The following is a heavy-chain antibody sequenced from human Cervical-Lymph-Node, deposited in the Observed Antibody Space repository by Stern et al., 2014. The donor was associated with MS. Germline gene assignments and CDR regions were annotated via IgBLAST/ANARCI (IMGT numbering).Heavy chain of an antibody. Sequence: VQLVESGAEVKKPGASVKISCSASGSPFINDYVHWVRHATRQGLEWMEIIKSSVGNTSYAQKFQGRVTMTRDTSTNTVYLELSNLRSEDTSVYYCATAAGDVWGHGTTVSVSS. CDR1: GSPFINDY. D-gene: IGHD6-13*01. V-gene: IGHV1-46*01. CDR3: ATAAGDV. J-gene: IGHJ6*02. CDR2: IKSSVGNT.